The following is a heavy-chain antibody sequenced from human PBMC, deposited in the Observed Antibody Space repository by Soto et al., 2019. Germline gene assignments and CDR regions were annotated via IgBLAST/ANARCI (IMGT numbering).Heavy chain of an antibody. V-gene: IGHV1-2*02. CDR2: INPNSGGT. CDR1: GYTFTGYY. Sequence: ASVKVSCKASGYTFTGYYMHWVRQAPGQGLEWMGWINPNSGGTNYAQKFQGRVTMARDTSISTAYMELSRLRSDDTAVYYCARASSYGFYGMDVWGQGTTVTVSS. D-gene: IGHD5-18*01. J-gene: IGHJ6*02. CDR3: ARASSYGFYGMDV.